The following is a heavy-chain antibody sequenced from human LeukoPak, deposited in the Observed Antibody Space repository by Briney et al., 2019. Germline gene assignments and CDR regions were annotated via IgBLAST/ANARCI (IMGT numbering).Heavy chain of an antibody. CDR3: AKEGDYDILTGYPRGIDY. Sequence: SETLSLTCAVYGASFSGYYWSWIRQPPGKGLEWIGEINHSGSTNYNPSLKSRVAISVDTSKNQFSLKLSSVTAADTAVYYCAKEGDYDILTGYPRGIDYWGQGTLVTVSS. CDR2: INHSGST. V-gene: IGHV4-34*01. J-gene: IGHJ4*02. CDR1: GASFSGYY. D-gene: IGHD3-9*01.